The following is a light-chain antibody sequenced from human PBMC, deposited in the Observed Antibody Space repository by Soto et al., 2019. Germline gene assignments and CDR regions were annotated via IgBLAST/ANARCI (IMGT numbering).Light chain of an antibody. V-gene: IGLV1-44*01. CDR2: SDA. CDR1: SSNIGSKT. J-gene: IGLJ2*01. CDR3: SAWDDSLSGLV. Sequence: QSVLTQPPSASGTPGQRVTISCSGSSSNIGSKTVNWYQQLPGTAPKLVIYSDAQRPSGVPDRFSGSKSGTSATLAISGLQSEDEADYYCSAWDDSLSGLVFGGGTKLTVL.